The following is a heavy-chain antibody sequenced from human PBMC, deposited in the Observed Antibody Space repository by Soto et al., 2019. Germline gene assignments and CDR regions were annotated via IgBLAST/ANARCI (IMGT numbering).Heavy chain of an antibody. Sequence: GGSLRLSCAASGFTFSDYYMSWIRQAPGKGLEWVSYISSSGSTINYADSVKGRFTNSRDNAKNSLYLQMNSLRAEDTAVYYCAGESDYDFWSGFVGHYGMDVWGQGTTVTVSS. CDR2: ISSSGSTI. CDR1: GFTFSDYY. CDR3: AGESDYDFWSGFVGHYGMDV. V-gene: IGHV3-11*01. D-gene: IGHD3-3*01. J-gene: IGHJ6*02.